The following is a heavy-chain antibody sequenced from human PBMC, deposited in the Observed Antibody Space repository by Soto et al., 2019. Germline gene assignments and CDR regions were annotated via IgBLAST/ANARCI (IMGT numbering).Heavy chain of an antibody. J-gene: IGHJ5*02. CDR2: INPVSGAT. V-gene: IGHV1-2*02. Sequence: GSVNVSCKASGYKFTDYYMHWLRQAPGQGLELMGWINPVSGATSYARTFQGRVTMTRDTSINNVYMEVTSLRTDDTAVYYCARISKGYCSDTSCYSWLDAWGQGTMVTVYS. CDR3: ARISKGYCSDTSCYSWLDA. D-gene: IGHD2-2*01. CDR1: GYKFTDYY.